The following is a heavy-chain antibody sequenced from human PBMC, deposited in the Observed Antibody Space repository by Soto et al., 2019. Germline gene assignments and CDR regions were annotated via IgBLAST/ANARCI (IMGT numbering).Heavy chain of an antibody. V-gene: IGHV1-18*01. J-gene: IGHJ4*02. CDR2: ISADNGNT. D-gene: IGHD3-10*01. CDR3: ARRGVLPDY. CDR1: GYTFTSYG. Sequence: QVQLVQSGAEVKMPGASVKVSCRASGYTFTSYGITWVRQAPVQGLEWMGWISADNGNTNDAQNLQGRVTMTTDTSTSTAYIELMSLRSDDTAVYYCARRGVLPDYWGQGTLVTGSS.